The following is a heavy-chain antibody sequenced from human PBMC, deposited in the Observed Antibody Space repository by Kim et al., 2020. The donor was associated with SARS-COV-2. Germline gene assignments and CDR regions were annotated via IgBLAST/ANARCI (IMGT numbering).Heavy chain of an antibody. J-gene: IGHJ6*02. Sequence: GGSLRLSCAASGFTFSSYSMNWVRQAPGKGLEWVSYISSSSTIYYADSVKGRFTISRDNAKNSLYLQMNSLRAEDTAVYYCAREAAAGLNYYYYYGMDVWAKGPRSPSP. D-gene: IGHD6-13*01. CDR1: GFTFSSYS. CDR3: AREAAAGLNYYYYYGMDV. CDR2: ISSSSTI. V-gene: IGHV3-48*04.